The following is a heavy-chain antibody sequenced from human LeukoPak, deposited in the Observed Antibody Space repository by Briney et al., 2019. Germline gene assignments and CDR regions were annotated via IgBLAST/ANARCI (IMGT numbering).Heavy chain of an antibody. D-gene: IGHD2-8*01. CDR1: GYTFTSYY. Sequence: ASVKVSCKASGYTFTSYYMHWVRQAPGQGLEWMGIINPSGGSTSYAQKFQGRATMTRDTSTSTVYMELSSLRSEDTAVYYCARILYSHYGMDVWGQGTTVTVSS. CDR2: INPSGGST. V-gene: IGHV1-46*01. CDR3: ARILYSHYGMDV. J-gene: IGHJ6*02.